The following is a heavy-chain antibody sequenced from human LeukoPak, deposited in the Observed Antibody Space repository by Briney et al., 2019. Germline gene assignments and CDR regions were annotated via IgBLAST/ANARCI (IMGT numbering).Heavy chain of an antibody. CDR3: ARAVGNSPPRWFDP. Sequence: GASVKVSCKASGYTFTSYGISWVRQAPGQGLEWMGWISVYNGNTNYAQKPQGRVTMTTDTSTSTAYMELRSLRSDDTAVYYCARAVGNSPPRWFDPWGQGTLVTVSS. J-gene: IGHJ5*02. D-gene: IGHD2-15*01. CDR1: GYTFTSYG. CDR2: ISVYNGNT. V-gene: IGHV1-18*01.